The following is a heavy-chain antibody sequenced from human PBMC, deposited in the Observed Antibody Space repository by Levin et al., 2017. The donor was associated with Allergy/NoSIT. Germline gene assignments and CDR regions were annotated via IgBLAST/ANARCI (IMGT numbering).Heavy chain of an antibody. CDR3: AREESGAMITFGGVIGMNWFDP. CDR2: TYYRSKWYN. Sequence: SETLSLTCAISGDSVSSNSAAWNWIRQSPSRGLEWLGRTYYRSKWYNDYAVSVKSRITINPDTSKNQFSLQLNSVTPEDTAVYYCAREESGAMITFGGVIGMNWFDPWGQGTLVTVSS. D-gene: IGHD3-16*02. J-gene: IGHJ5*02. V-gene: IGHV6-1*01. CDR1: GDSVSSNSAA.